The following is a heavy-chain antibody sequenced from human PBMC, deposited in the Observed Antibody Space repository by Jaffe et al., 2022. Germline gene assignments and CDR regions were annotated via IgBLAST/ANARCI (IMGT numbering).Heavy chain of an antibody. CDR1: GFTFSSYE. D-gene: IGHD3-10*01. CDR2: ISSSGSTI. Sequence: EVQLVESGGGLVQPGGSLRLSCAASGFTFSSYEMNWVRQAPGKGLEWVSYISSSGSTIYYADSVKGRFTISRDNAKNSLYLQMNSLRAEDTAVYYCARLYYYGSGSDGRDAFDIWGQGTMVTVSS. V-gene: IGHV3-48*03. CDR3: ARLYYYGSGSDGRDAFDI. J-gene: IGHJ3*02.